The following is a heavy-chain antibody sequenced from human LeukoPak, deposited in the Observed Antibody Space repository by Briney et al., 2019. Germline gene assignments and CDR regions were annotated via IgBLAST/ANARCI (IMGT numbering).Heavy chain of an antibody. CDR3: ASQYCGSTREDWYFVL. Sequence: SETLSLTCAVYGGSFSGYYWSWIRQPPGKGLEWIGEINHSGSTNYNPSLKSRVTISVDTSKNQFSLKLSSVTAADTAVYYCASQYCGSTREDWYFVLWGRGTLVTVSS. V-gene: IGHV4-34*01. J-gene: IGHJ2*01. D-gene: IGHD2-2*01. CDR2: INHSGST. CDR1: GGSFSGYY.